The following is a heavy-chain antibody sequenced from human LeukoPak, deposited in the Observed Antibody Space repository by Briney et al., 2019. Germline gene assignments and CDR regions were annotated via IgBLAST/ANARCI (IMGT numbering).Heavy chain of an antibody. J-gene: IGHJ4*02. Sequence: ASVKVSCKASGYTSTGYYMHWMRQAPGQGLEWMGWINPNSGGTNYAQKFQGRVTMTRDTSISTVYMELSRLTSDDTAVFYCARRYYDALTGYYPFDHWGQGTLVTVSS. D-gene: IGHD3-9*01. CDR3: ARRYYDALTGYYPFDH. CDR2: INPNSGGT. V-gene: IGHV1-2*02. CDR1: GYTSTGYY.